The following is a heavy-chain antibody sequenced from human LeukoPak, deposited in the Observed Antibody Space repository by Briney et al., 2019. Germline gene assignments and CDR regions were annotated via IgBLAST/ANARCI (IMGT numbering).Heavy chain of an antibody. CDR2: IYYSGST. D-gene: IGHD3-10*01. CDR3: ARGGVIFGFDM. Sequence: SETLSLTCAVYGGSFSGYYWSWIRQPPGKGLEWIGYIYYSGSTNYNPSLKSRVTISVDASKNQFSLKLSSVTAADTAVYYCARGGVIFGFDMWGQGTMVTVSS. J-gene: IGHJ3*02. CDR1: GGSFSGYY. V-gene: IGHV4-59*01.